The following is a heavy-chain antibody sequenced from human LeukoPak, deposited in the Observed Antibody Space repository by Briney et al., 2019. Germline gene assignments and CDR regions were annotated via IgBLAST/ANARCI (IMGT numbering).Heavy chain of an antibody. Sequence: PGGSLTLSCPASGFTFSGSAMHWVRQASGKGRDWVGRIRSKANSYATAYAASVKGRFTISRDDSKNTAYLQMNSLKTEDTAVYYCTRAAPPFGDYYYYYYMDVWGKGTTVTVSS. CDR2: IRSKANSYAT. V-gene: IGHV3-73*01. CDR1: GFTFSGSA. CDR3: TRAAPPFGDYYYYYYMDV. J-gene: IGHJ6*03. D-gene: IGHD3-16*01.